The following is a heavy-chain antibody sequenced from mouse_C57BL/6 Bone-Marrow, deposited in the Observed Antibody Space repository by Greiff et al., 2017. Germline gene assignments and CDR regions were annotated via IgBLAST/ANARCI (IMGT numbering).Heavy chain of an antibody. CDR1: GFSLTSYG. CDR2: IWGGGST. J-gene: IGHJ1*03. V-gene: IGHV2-9*01. D-gene: IGHD1-1*01. Sequence: QVQLKESGPGLVAPSQSLSITCTVSGFSLTSYGVDWVRQPPGQGLEWLGVIWGGGSTNYNSALMSRLSISKDNSKSQVFLKMNRLQTDDTAMYYCAKHDGSGYFDVWGTGTTVTVSS. CDR3: AKHDGSGYFDV.